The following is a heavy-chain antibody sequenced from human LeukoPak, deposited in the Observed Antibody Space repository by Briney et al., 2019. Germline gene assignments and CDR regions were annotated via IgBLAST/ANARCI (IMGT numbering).Heavy chain of an antibody. D-gene: IGHD6-19*01. CDR3: ATARGSSGWSSFDY. CDR1: GYTLTELS. Sequence: ASVKVSCKVSGYTLTELSMHWVRQAPGKGLEWMGGFDPEDGETIYAQKFQGRVTMTEDTSTDTAYMELSSLRSEDTAVYYCATARGSSGWSSFDYWGQGTLVVVSS. CDR2: FDPEDGET. J-gene: IGHJ4*02. V-gene: IGHV1-24*01.